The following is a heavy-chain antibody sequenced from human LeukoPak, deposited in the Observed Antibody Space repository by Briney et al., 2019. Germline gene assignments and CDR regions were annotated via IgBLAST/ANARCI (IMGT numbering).Heavy chain of an antibody. Sequence: PWGSLCFYCSASGFTFCIYDWHRVGQATGKGLEWVSAIGTAGDTYYAGSVKGRLTISRDNAKNSLYLQMNSLRAGDTAVYYCARVRAAVSLNAYFELTGRG. V-gene: IGHV3-13*04. CDR3: ARVRAAVSLNAYFEL. CDR2: IGTAGDT. J-gene: IGHJ2*01. CDR1: GFTFCIYD. D-gene: IGHD6-13*01.